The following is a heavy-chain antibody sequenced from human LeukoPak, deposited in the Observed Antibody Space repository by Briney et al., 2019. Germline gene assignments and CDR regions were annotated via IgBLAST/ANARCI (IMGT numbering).Heavy chain of an antibody. D-gene: IGHD3-10*01. Sequence: PSETLSLTCTVSGGSISSYYWSWIRQPPGKGLEWIGYIYYSGSTNYSPSLKSRVTISVDTSKNQFSLKLSSVTAADTAVYYCARTYGSGSLKGTFDAFDIWGQGTMVTVSS. CDR2: IYYSGST. CDR1: GGSISSYY. J-gene: IGHJ3*02. V-gene: IGHV4-59*01. CDR3: ARTYGSGSLKGTFDAFDI.